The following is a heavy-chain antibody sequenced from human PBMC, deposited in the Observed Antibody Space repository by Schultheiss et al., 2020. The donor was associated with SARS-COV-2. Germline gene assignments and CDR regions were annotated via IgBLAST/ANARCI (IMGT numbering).Heavy chain of an antibody. J-gene: IGHJ4*02. V-gene: IGHV4-59*08. CDR1: GGSISSYS. CDR3: ARHLRVKGWYYFDY. CDR2: IYYSGST. Sequence: SQTLSLTCTVSGGSISSYSWSWVRQPPGKGLEWIGYIYYSGSTNYNPSLKSRVTMSVDTSKNQFSLKLSSVTAADTAVYYCARHLRVKGWYYFDYWGQGTLVTVSS. D-gene: IGHD6-19*01.